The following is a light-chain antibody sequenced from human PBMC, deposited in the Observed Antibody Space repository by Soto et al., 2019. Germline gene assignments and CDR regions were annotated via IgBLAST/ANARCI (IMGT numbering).Light chain of an antibody. J-gene: IGLJ3*02. CDR2: RND. V-gene: IGLV1-47*01. CDR1: SSNIGSHY. Sequence: QSVLTQPPSASGTPGQRVTIYCSGSSSNIGSHYIYWYRQLPGTAPKLIIYRNDQRPSGVPDRFSGSKSGTSASLAISGLRSEDEADYYCAAWDDSLSAWVFGGGTQLTVL. CDR3: AAWDDSLSAWV.